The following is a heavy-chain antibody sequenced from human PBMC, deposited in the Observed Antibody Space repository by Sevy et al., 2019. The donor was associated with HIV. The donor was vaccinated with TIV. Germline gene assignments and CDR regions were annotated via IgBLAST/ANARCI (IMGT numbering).Heavy chain of an antibody. CDR1: GFTFSTYS. D-gene: IGHD3-10*01. Sequence: GESLRLSCAASGFTFSTYSMHWVRQAPGKGLEWISYISSGSSTIYYADSVKGRFTISRDNAKDSVYLQMNSLRADDTAVYYCTRGYGSGTGKSSGHWGRGTLVTVSS. CDR3: TRGYGSGTGKSSGH. V-gene: IGHV3-48*01. CDR2: ISSGSSTI. J-gene: IGHJ4*02.